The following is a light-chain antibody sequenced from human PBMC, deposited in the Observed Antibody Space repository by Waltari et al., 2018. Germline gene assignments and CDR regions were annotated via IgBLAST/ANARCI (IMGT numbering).Light chain of an antibody. CDR2: GAS. J-gene: IGKJ2*01. V-gene: IGKV3-20*01. Sequence: EIVLTQSPGTLSLSPGDRATLSCRASQSVDSAYLAWFQQKPGDAPSLLIYGASSRATGIPDRFSGSGSGTGVTLTISRLEPEDFAIYYCQQYGNSPPYTFGQGTKLEIK. CDR1: QSVDSAY. CDR3: QQYGNSPPYT.